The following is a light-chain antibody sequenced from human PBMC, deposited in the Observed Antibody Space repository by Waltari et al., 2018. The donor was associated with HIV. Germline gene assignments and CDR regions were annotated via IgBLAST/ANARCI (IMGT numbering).Light chain of an antibody. CDR2: DVG. V-gene: IGLV2-11*01. Sequence: QSALTQPRSVSGSPGQSVTISCIGTSSDVGGYDFVSWYQQHPGNAPKLMIYDVGKRPSGVPSRFPVSKSGNTASLTISGLQAEDEADYFCCSYAGNFFVFGTGTQVSVL. CDR3: CSYAGNFFV. CDR1: SSDVGGYDF. J-gene: IGLJ1*01.